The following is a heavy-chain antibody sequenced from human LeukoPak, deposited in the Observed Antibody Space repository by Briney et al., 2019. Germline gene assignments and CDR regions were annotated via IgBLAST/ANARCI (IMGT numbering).Heavy chain of an antibody. CDR2: ISYDGSHI. CDR1: GFSFSSYG. V-gene: IGHV3-30*03. Sequence: GGSLRLSCAASGFSFSSYGMHWVRQAPGKGLEWVAVISYDGSHIFHVDSVKGRLTISRDNAKNSLYLQMNSLRAEDTAVYYCARDPRYCSSTSCYYYYGMDVWGQGTTVTVSS. J-gene: IGHJ6*02. CDR3: ARDPRYCSSTSCYYYYGMDV. D-gene: IGHD2-2*01.